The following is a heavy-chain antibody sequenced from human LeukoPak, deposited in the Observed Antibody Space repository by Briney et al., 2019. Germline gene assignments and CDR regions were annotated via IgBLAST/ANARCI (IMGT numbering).Heavy chain of an antibody. Sequence: SVKVSCKASGYTFTSYGISWVRQAPGQGLEWMGGIIPIFGTANYAQRFQGRVTITADESTTTAYMEVSSLRSEDTAVYYCARGEVPPHYFDSWGQGTLVTVSS. CDR3: ARGEVPPHYFDS. CDR1: GYTFTSYG. J-gene: IGHJ4*02. V-gene: IGHV1-69*13. CDR2: IIPIFGTA.